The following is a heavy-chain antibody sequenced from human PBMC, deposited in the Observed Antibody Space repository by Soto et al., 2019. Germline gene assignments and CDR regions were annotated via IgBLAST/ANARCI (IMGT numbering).Heavy chain of an antibody. CDR1: GYTFTSYD. V-gene: IGHV1-8*01. Sequence: ASVKVSCKASGYTFTSYDINWVRQAPGQGLEWMGWMNPNSGNTSYAQKFQGRVTMTRSTSISTAYMELSRLRSDDTAVYYCARNPSTGYSLRWYWQYYYYGMDVWGQGTTVTVSS. D-gene: IGHD6-13*01. J-gene: IGHJ6*02. CDR3: ARNPSTGYSLRWYWQYYYYGMDV. CDR2: MNPNSGNT.